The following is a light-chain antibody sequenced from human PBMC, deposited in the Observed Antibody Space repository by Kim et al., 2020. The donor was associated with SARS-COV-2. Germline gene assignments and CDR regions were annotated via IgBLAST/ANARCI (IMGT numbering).Light chain of an antibody. Sequence: APGKTARINCGGNNIGSKSVHLYQQKPGQAPVLVIYYDSDRPSGIPERFSGSNSGNTATLTISRVEAGDEADYYCQVWDSSSDHRVFGGGTQLTVL. CDR1: NIGSKS. CDR2: YDS. CDR3: QVWDSSSDHRV. J-gene: IGLJ3*02. V-gene: IGLV3-21*04.